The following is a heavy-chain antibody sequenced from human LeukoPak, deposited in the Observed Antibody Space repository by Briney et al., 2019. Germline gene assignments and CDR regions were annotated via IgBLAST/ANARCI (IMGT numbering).Heavy chain of an antibody. D-gene: IGHD3-22*01. CDR1: GGSISSYY. CDR2: IYYSGST. V-gene: IGHV4-59*01. Sequence: SETLSLTCTVSGGSISSYYWSWIRQPPGKGLEWIGYIYYSGSTNYNPSLKSRVTISVDTSKNQFSLKLSSVTAADTAVYYCARDIDSSGYYFDYWGQGTLVTVSS. CDR3: ARDIDSSGYYFDY. J-gene: IGHJ4*02.